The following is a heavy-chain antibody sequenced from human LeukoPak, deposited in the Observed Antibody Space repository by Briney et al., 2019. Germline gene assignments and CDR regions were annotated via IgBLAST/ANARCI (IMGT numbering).Heavy chain of an antibody. V-gene: IGHV3-30-3*01. CDR2: ISYDGSNK. Sequence: GGSLRLSCAASGFTFSDYAMHWVRQAPGKGLEWVALISYDGSNKYYADSVKGRFTISRDNSKNTLYLQMNSLRAEDTAVYYCARDGRELLHAFDIWGQGTMVTVSS. CDR3: ARDGRELLHAFDI. J-gene: IGHJ3*02. D-gene: IGHD1-26*01. CDR1: GFTFSDYA.